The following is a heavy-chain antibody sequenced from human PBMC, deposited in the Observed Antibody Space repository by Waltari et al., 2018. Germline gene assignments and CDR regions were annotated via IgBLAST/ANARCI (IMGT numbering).Heavy chain of an antibody. Sequence: QVQLVESGGGVVQPGKSLRFPGAGSGLGFSSCGFHWVRQAPGKGLELVAIIWFDRSKIYYADSVKGRFTISRDNSRNTVYLQMNSLRPEDSGVYYCARCPDEYNYYYMEVWGRGTTVSVSS. CDR1: GLGFSSCG. CDR2: IWFDRSKI. CDR3: ARCPDEYNYYYMEV. V-gene: IGHV3-33*08. J-gene: IGHJ6*03.